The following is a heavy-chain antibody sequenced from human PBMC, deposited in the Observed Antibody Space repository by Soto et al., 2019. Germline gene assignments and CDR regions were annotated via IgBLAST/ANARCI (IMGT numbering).Heavy chain of an antibody. J-gene: IGHJ5*02. D-gene: IGHD1-7*01. CDR2: ISYDGSNK. CDR3: AKVGITGTTGGFDP. CDR1: GFTFSSYG. Sequence: QVQLVESGGGVVQPGRSLRLSCAASGFTFSSYGMHWVRQAPGKGLEWVAVISYDGSNKYYADSVKGRFTISRDNSKNTLYLQMNSLRAEDTAVYYCAKVGITGTTGGFDPWGQGTLVTVSS. V-gene: IGHV3-30*18.